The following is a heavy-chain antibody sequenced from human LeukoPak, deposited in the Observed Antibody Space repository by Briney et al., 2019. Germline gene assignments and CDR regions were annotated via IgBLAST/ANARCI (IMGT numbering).Heavy chain of an antibody. Sequence: GGSLRLSCAASGFIFSSYGMHWVRQAPGKGLEGVAVIWYDGSNKYYADSVKGRFTISRDNSKNTLYLQMNSLRAEDTAVYYCARQWLARGIFDYWGQGTLVTVSS. J-gene: IGHJ4*02. CDR2: IWYDGSNK. CDR1: GFIFSSYG. D-gene: IGHD6-19*01. V-gene: IGHV3-33*01. CDR3: ARQWLARGIFDY.